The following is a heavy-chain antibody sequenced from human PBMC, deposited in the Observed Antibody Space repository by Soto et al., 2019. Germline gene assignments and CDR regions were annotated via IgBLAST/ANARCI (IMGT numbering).Heavy chain of an antibody. CDR3: TRPKNELRFYSYNGIDV. J-gene: IGHJ6*02. V-gene: IGHV3-21*04. CDR2: ISSSGSYI. CDR1: GFTFGSYS. Sequence: PGGSLRLSCAASGFTFGSYSMNWVRQAPGKGLEWVSSISSSGSYIYYADSVKGRFTISRDNAKNSLSLQMNSLKTEDTAVYYCTRPKNELRFYSYNGIDVWGQGTTVTVSS. D-gene: IGHD5-12*01.